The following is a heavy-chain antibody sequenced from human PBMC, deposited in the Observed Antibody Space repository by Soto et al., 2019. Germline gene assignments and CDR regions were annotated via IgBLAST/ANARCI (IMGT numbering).Heavy chain of an antibody. CDR1: GFTFRNYI. CDR3: ARDSAGEGGY. J-gene: IGHJ4*02. Sequence: QVHLVESGGGVVQPGRSLRLSCAASGFTFRNYIMHWVRQAPGMGLERVAVVSFDGSDKYYPESVRGRFTISRDNSKNTLFLEMTSLSAEDTAIYYCARDSAGEGGYWGQGTLVTVSS. V-gene: IGHV3-30-3*01. D-gene: IGHD3-16*01. CDR2: VSFDGSDK.